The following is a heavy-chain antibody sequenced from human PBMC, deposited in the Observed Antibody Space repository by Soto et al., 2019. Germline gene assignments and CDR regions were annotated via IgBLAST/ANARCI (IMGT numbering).Heavy chain of an antibody. CDR2: INHSGST. D-gene: IGHD3-16*02. V-gene: IGHV4-34*01. CDR1: GGSISGYY. Sequence: PSETLSLTCAVYGGSISGYYWSWIRTPPGKGLEWIGEINHSGSTNYNPSLKSRVTISVDTSKNQFSLKLSSVTAADTAVYYCARNGLYYDYVWGSYRYNSPFDYWGQGTLVTVSS. CDR3: ARNGLYYDYVWGSYRYNSPFDY. J-gene: IGHJ4*02.